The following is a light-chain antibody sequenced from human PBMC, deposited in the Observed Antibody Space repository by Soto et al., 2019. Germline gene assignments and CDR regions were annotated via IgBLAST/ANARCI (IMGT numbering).Light chain of an antibody. V-gene: IGLV1-40*01. CDR3: QSYDSSLSGVV. J-gene: IGLJ2*01. Sequence: QSVLTQPPSVSGAPGQRVTISCTGSSSNIGAGYDVHWYQQLPGTAPKLLIYGNSNRPSGVPDRFSGSKSGTSASLAITGLAAEDEADYYCQSYDSSLSGVVFGGGTKLTVL. CDR1: SSNIGAGYD. CDR2: GNS.